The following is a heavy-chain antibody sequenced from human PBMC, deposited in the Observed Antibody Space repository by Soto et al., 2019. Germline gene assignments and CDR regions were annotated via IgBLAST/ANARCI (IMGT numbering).Heavy chain of an antibody. D-gene: IGHD3-22*01. CDR3: ARVVQFYDSSGYSFYYFDY. Sequence: SETLSLTCTVSGDSINSADYYWSWLRQPPGKGLEWIGYIYYSRSDYYNPSLGRRATITIDTSRNQFSLNLMSVTAADTAVYYCARVVQFYDSSGYSFYYFDYWGQGALVTVS. CDR2: IYYSRSD. CDR1: GDSINSADYY. J-gene: IGHJ4*02. V-gene: IGHV4-30-4*01.